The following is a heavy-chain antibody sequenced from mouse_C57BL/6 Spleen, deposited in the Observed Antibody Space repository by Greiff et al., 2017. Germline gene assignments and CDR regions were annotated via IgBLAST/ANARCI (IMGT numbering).Heavy chain of an antibody. CDR1: GYTFTSYW. V-gene: IGHV1-59*01. Sequence: QVQLQQPGAELVRPGTSVKLSCKASGYTFTSYWMHWVKQRPGQGLEWIGVIDPSDSYTNYNQKFKGKATWTVDTSSSTAYMQLSSLTSEDSAVYYCARDYGSSFDCWGQGTTLTVSS. CDR3: ARDYGSSFDC. CDR2: IDPSDSYT. J-gene: IGHJ2*01. D-gene: IGHD1-1*01.